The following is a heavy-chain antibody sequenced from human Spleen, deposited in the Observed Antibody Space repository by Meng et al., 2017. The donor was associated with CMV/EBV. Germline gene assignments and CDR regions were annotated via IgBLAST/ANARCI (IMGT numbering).Heavy chain of an antibody. J-gene: IGHJ5*02. CDR3: ARDLRVYCSSTSCHNWFDP. D-gene: IGHD2-2*01. CDR2: INPSGGST. Sequence: ASVKVSCKASGYTFTSYYMHWVRQAPGQGLEWMGIINPSGGSTSYAQKFQGRVTMTRDTSTSTVYMELSSLRSEDTAVYYCARDLRVYCSSTSCHNWFDPWGQGTRVTVSS. CDR1: GYTFTSYY. V-gene: IGHV1-46*01.